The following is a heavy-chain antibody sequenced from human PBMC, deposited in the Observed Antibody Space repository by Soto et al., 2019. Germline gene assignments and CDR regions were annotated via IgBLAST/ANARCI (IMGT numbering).Heavy chain of an antibody. CDR1: GGSISNSSSY. CDR3: ARLGRAGTTRDY. J-gene: IGHJ4*02. Sequence: SETLSLTCTVSGGSISNSSSYWGWIRQPPGKGLEWIGSIYYSGRTYYTPSLKSRVTISVDTSKNQFSLKLNSVTAADTAVYYCARLGRAGTTRDYWGQGTLVTV. CDR2: IYYSGRT. D-gene: IGHD1-7*01. V-gene: IGHV4-39*01.